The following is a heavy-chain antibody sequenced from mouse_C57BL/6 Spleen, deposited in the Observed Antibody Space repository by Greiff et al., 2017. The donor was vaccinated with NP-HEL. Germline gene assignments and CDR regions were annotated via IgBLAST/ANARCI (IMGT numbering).Heavy chain of an antibody. CDR3: ARAPYYYSSGRYFDV. D-gene: IGHD1-1*01. V-gene: IGHV1-76*01. CDR2: IYTGSGNT. Sequence: QVQLLQSGAELVRPGASVTLSCKASGYTFTDYYINWVKQRPGQGLEWLARIYTGSGNTCYNVKFKGMATLTAEKSYTTAYVQLSSLTSDDSAVYFCARAPYYYSSGRYFDVWGTGTTVTFSS. CDR1: GYTFTDYY. J-gene: IGHJ1*03.